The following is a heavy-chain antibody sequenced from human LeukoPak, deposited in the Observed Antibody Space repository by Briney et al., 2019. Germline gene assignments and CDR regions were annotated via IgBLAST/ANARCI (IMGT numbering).Heavy chain of an antibody. CDR2: ISWNSGSI. D-gene: IGHD3-10*01. CDR3: AKDWGAPDYYGSGSYFLTLDY. J-gene: IGHJ4*02. Sequence: GGSLRPSCAASGFTFDDYAMPWVRQAPGKGLEWVSGISWNSGSIGYADSVKGRFTISRDNAKNSLYLQMNSLRAEDTALYYCAKDWGAPDYYGSGSYFLTLDYWGQGTLVTVSS. CDR1: GFTFDDYA. V-gene: IGHV3-9*01.